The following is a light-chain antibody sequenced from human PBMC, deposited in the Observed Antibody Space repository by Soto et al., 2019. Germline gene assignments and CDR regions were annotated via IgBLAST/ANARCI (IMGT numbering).Light chain of an antibody. V-gene: IGKV3-11*01. CDR3: QQRHNWRDT. CDR1: QSVSNY. Sequence: EIVMTQSPATLSVSPGERATLSCRASQSVSNYLSWYQQKPGQAPRLLMYETSRRATGIPARFSGSGSATDFTLTISSLEPEDFAVYYCQQRHNWRDTFGQGTRLEIK. J-gene: IGKJ5*01. CDR2: ETS.